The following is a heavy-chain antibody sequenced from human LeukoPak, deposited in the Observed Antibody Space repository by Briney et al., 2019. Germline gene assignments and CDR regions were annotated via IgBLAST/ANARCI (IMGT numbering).Heavy chain of an antibody. CDR2: IYYSGST. Sequence: SETLSLTCTVSGGSISSYYWSWIRQPPGKGLEWIGYIYYSGSTNYNPSLKSRVTISVDTSKNQFSLKLSSVTAADTAVYYCARGGAGKWFYAFDIWGQGTMVTVSS. CDR1: GGSISSYY. CDR3: ARGGAGKWFYAFDI. D-gene: IGHD3-22*01. J-gene: IGHJ3*02. V-gene: IGHV4-59*12.